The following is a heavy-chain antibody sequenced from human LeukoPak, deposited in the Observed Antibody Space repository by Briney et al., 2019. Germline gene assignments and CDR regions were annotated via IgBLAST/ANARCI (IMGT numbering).Heavy chain of an antibody. V-gene: IGHV4-39*07. CDR2: IYYSGST. D-gene: IGHD6-19*01. Sequence: PSETLSLTCTVSGGSISSSSYYWGWIRQPPGKGLEWIGSIYYSGSTYYNPSLKSRVTISIDTSKNQFSLKLSSVTAADTAVYYCARARRAVADYFDYWGQGTLVTVPS. J-gene: IGHJ4*02. CDR3: ARARRAVADYFDY. CDR1: GGSISSSSYY.